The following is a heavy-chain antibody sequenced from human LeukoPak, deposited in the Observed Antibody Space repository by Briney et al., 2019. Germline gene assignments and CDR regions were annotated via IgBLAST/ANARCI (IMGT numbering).Heavy chain of an antibody. Sequence: SETLSLTCTVSGGSISNYYWSWIRQPAGKGLEWLGRIYSSGSTNYNPSLKSRVTISVDTSKNQFSLKLSSVTAAGTAVYYCARDAYSSSPEGYYYYYMDVWGKGTTVTNSS. CDR1: GGSISNYY. CDR3: ARDAYSSSPEGYYYYYMDV. CDR2: IYSSGST. V-gene: IGHV4-4*07. D-gene: IGHD6-13*01. J-gene: IGHJ6*03.